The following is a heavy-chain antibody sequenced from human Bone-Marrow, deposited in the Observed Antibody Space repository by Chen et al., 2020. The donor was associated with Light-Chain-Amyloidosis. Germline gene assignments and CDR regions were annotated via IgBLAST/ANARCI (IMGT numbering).Heavy chain of an antibody. Sequence: EVQLVESGGDLVQPGGSLRLSCAASGFTFSTYWMHWVRQAPGKGLVWVARMNCAGSGTSYAESVKGRFIISRDNAKNTLYLQMNSLRPEDTAVYYCAKAGSYRFDSWGQGTLVTVSS. CDR2: MNCAGSGT. CDR1: GFTFSTYW. CDR3: AKAGSYRFDS. J-gene: IGHJ4*02. D-gene: IGHD1-26*01. V-gene: IGHV3-74*01.